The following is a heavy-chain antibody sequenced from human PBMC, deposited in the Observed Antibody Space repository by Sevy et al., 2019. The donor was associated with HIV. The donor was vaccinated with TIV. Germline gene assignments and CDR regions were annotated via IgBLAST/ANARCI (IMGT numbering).Heavy chain of an antibody. J-gene: IGHJ5*02. CDR2: FDSQDGET. CDR3: ATVGLRYYSGSSSYQGDWFDP. Sequence: ASVKVSCKVSGYTLTKLSIHWARQAPGTGLEWMGDFDSQDGETIYSQRFQGRVTMTVDTPTDTAYMDLSSLTSEDTAVYYCATVGLRYYSGSSSYQGDWFDPWGQGTLVTVSS. CDR1: GYTLTKLS. D-gene: IGHD2-15*01. V-gene: IGHV1-24*01.